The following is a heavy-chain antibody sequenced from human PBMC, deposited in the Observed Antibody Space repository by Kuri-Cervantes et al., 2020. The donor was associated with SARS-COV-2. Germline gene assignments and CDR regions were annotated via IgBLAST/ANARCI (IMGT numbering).Heavy chain of an antibody. CDR2: IYYSGST. Sequence: ESLKISCTVSGGSISSSSYYWGWIRQPPGKGLEWIGSIYYSGSTYYNPSLKSRVTISVDTSKNQFSLRLNSVTAADTAIYYCARSWGSVAARYGGFDNWGQGTLVTVSS. D-gene: IGHD6-19*01. J-gene: IGHJ4*02. CDR3: ARSWGSVAARYGGFDN. CDR1: GGSISSSSYY. V-gene: IGHV4-39*07.